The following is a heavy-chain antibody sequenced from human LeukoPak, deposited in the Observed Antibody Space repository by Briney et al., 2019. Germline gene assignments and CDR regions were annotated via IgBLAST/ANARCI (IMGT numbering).Heavy chain of an antibody. D-gene: IGHD3-22*01. CDR3: AKDLIAYYDSGGYYSPFDS. Sequence: GGSLRLSCAASGFTFSNYAMSWVRPAPGKGLEWVSTISSSGGSTYYADSVKGRFSISRDNSKNTLYLQMNSLRAEDTAVYYCAKDLIAYYDSGGYYSPFDSWGQGTLVTVSS. CDR2: ISSSGGST. V-gene: IGHV3-23*01. CDR1: GFTFSNYA. J-gene: IGHJ4*02.